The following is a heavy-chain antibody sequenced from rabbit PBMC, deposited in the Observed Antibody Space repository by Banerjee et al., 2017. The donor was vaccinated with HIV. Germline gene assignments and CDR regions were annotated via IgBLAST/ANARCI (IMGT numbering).Heavy chain of an antibody. D-gene: IGHD4-1*01. CDR1: GFSFSSSYH. CDR2: IYTGSTDIT. Sequence: QEQLVESGGGLVQPEGSLTLTCTASGFSFSSSYHMCWVRQAPGKGLEWIGCIYTGSTDITYYASWAKGRFTISKTSSTTVTLQMTSLTAADTATYFCAREWSAWGLHLWGPGTLVTVS. CDR3: AREWSAWGLHL. V-gene: IGHV1S45*01. J-gene: IGHJ4*01.